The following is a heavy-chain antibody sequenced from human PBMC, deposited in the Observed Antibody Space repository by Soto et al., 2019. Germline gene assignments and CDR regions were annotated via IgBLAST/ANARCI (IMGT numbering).Heavy chain of an antibody. CDR3: ARGDIVVVVAALGAFDI. D-gene: IGHD2-15*01. J-gene: IGHJ3*02. V-gene: IGHV3-11*01. Sequence: GGSLRLSCAASGFTFSDYYMSWIRQAPGKGLEWVSYISSSGSTIYYADSVKGRFTISRDNAKNSLYLQMNSLRAEDTAVYYCARGDIVVVVAALGAFDIWGQGTMVTVSS. CDR1: GFTFSDYY. CDR2: ISSSGSTI.